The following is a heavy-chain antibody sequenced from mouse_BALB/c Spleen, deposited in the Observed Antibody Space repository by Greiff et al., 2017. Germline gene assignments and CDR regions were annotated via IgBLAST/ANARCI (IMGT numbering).Heavy chain of an antibody. D-gene: IGHD1-1*01. CDR1: GFAFSSYD. V-gene: IGHV5-12-1*01. CDR3: ARGITTRRGYFDY. CDR2: ISSGGGST. Sequence: EVQGVESGGGLVKPGGSLKLSCAASGFAFSSYDMSWVRQTPEKRLEWVAYISSGGGSTYYPDTVKGRFTISRDNAKNTLYLQMSSLKSEDTAMYYCARGITTRRGYFDYWGQGTTLTVSS. J-gene: IGHJ2*01.